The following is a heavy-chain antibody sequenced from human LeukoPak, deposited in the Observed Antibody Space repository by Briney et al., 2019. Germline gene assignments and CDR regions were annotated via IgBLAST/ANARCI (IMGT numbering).Heavy chain of an antibody. V-gene: IGHV4-34*01. CDR1: GGSFSGYY. CDR2: INHSGST. CDR3: ARANGYGLIDY. Sequence: SETLSLTCAVYGGSFSGYYWSWIRQPPGKGLEWIGEINHSGSTNYNPSLKSRVTISVDTSKNQFSLRLSSVTAADTAMYYCARANGYGLIDYWGQGTLVTVSS. J-gene: IGHJ4*02. D-gene: IGHD3-10*01.